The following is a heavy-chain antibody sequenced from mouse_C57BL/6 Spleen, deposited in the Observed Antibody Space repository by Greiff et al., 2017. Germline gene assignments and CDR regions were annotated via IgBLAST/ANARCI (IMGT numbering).Heavy chain of an antibody. CDR1: GFTFSSYA. J-gene: IGHJ1*03. CDR2: ISDGGSYT. V-gene: IGHV5-4*01. D-gene: IGHD1-1*01. CDR3: AREGTTVVAPWYFDV. Sequence: DVQLVESGGGLVKPGGSLKLSCAASGFTFSSYAMSWVRQTPEKRLEWVATISDGGSYTYYPDNVKGRFTISRDNAKNNLYLQMSHLKSEDTAMYYCAREGTTVVAPWYFDVWGTGTTVTVSS.